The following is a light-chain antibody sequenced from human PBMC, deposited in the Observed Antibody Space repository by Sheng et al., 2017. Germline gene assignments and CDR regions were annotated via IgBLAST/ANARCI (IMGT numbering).Light chain of an antibody. CDR1: QSVSSSY. V-gene: IGKV3-20*01. CDR3: QQYHTFPRT. CDR2: GAS. J-gene: IGKJ2*01. Sequence: EIVLTQSPGTLSLSPGERATLSCRASQSVSSSYLAWYQQKPGQAPRLLIYGASSRATGIPDRFSGSGSGTDFTLTISRLEPEDFATYYCQQYHTFPRTFGQGTKLEI.